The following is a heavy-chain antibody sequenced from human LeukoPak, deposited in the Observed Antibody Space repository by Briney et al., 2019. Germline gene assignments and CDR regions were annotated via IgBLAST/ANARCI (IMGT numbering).Heavy chain of an antibody. Sequence: SVKVSCKASGGTFSSYAISWVRQAPGQGLEWMGGIIPIFGTANYAQKFQGRVTITADESTSTAYMELSSLRSEDTAVYYCAERGYYDSSGYRVSGFDPWGQGTLVTVSP. V-gene: IGHV1-69*13. J-gene: IGHJ5*02. CDR1: GGTFSSYA. D-gene: IGHD3-22*01. CDR2: IIPIFGTA. CDR3: AERGYYDSSGYRVSGFDP.